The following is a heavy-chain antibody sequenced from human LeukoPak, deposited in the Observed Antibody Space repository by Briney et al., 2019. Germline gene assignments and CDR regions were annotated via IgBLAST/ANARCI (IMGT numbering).Heavy chain of an antibody. Sequence: GESLKISCKASGHSFTSYWIGWVRQMPGKGLEWMGFINPGDSDIRYSPSFQGQVTISADNSTTTAYLQWSGLKASDTAMYYCARHPTVGSTFYFDFWGQGTLVTVSS. CDR1: GHSFTSYW. CDR3: ARHPTVGSTFYFDF. J-gene: IGHJ4*02. CDR2: INPGDSDI. D-gene: IGHD4-23*01. V-gene: IGHV5-51*01.